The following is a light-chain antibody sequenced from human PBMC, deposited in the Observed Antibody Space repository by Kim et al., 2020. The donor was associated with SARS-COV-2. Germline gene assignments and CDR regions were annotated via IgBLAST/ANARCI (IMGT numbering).Light chain of an antibody. CDR2: GAS. J-gene: IGKJ1*01. CDR3: QKYNILPWT. CDR1: QSVSSN. Sequence: DIVMTQSPAFLSVSPGDRATLSCRASQSVSSNLAWYQQKPGQAPRLLIYGASTRATGIPSRFSGSGSGTEFTLTISSLQSEDFALYYCQKYNILPWTFGEGSQVDI. V-gene: IGKV3-15*01.